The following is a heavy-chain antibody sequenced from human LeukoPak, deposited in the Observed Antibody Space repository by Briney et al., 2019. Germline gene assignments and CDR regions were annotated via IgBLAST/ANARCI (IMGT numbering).Heavy chain of an antibody. Sequence: GGSLRLSCAASGFTFSNYAMSWVRQAPGKGLEWVSAISGSASSTYHADSVKGRFTMSRDNAKNSLYLQMNSLRAEDTAVYYCARGHCSGGSCYTDWGRGALVTVSS. V-gene: IGHV3-23*01. CDR3: ARGHCSGGSCYTD. J-gene: IGHJ4*01. D-gene: IGHD2-15*01. CDR1: GFTFSNYA. CDR2: ISGSASST.